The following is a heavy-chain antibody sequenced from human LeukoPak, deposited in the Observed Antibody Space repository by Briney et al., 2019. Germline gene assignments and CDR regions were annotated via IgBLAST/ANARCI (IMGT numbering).Heavy chain of an antibody. D-gene: IGHD6-19*01. J-gene: IGHJ4*02. CDR1: GFTFSDYY. Sequence: GGSLRLSCTASGFTFSDYYMTWIRQAPGKGLEWVSEINSGGSITYDADSVKGRFTISRDNAKNSLYLQMNSLTAEDTALYYCAKSRQWLADDHFDYWGQGTLVTVSS. CDR2: INSGGSIT. CDR3: AKSRQWLADDHFDY. V-gene: IGHV3-11*01.